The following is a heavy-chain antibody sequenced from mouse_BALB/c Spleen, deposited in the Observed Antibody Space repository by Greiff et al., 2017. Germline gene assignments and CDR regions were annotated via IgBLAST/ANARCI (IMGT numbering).Heavy chain of an antibody. CDR3: ARHYDDGGFAY. V-gene: IGHV5-6*01. J-gene: IGHJ3*01. CDR2: ISSGGSYT. CDR1: GFTFSSYG. Sequence: EVKLMESGGDLVKPGGSLKLSCAASGFTFSSYGMSWVRQTPDKRLEWVATISSGGSYTYYPDSVKGRFTISRDNAKNTLYLQMSSLKSEDTAMYYCARHYDDGGFAYWGQGTLVTVSA. D-gene: IGHD2-3*01.